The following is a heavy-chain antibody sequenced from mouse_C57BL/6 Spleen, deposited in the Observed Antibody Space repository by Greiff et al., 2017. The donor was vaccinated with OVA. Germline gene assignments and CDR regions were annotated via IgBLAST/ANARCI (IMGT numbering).Heavy chain of an antibody. CDR1: GYSFTGYY. CDR3: ARSGEGGFFDY. CDR2: INPSTGGT. Sequence: VQLQQSGPELVKPGASVKISCKASGYSFTGYYMNWVKQSPEKSLEWIGEINPSTGGTTYNQKFKAKATLTVDKSSSTAYMQLKSLTSEDSAVYYCARSGEGGFFDYWGQGTTLTVSS. J-gene: IGHJ2*01. D-gene: IGHD3-2*02. V-gene: IGHV1-42*01.